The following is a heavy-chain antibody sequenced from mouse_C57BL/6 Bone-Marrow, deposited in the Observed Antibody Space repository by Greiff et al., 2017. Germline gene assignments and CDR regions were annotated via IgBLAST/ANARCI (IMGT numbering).Heavy chain of an antibody. D-gene: IGHD2-4*01. V-gene: IGHV5-16*01. Sequence: EVKLVESEGGLVQPGSSMKLSCTASGFTFSDYYMAWVRQVPEKGLEWVANINYDGSSTYYLDSLKSRFIISRDNAKNILYLQMSSLKSEDTATYYCAREGYDYDGAMDYWGQGTSVTVSS. CDR2: INYDGSST. CDR3: AREGYDYDGAMDY. J-gene: IGHJ4*01. CDR1: GFTFSDYY.